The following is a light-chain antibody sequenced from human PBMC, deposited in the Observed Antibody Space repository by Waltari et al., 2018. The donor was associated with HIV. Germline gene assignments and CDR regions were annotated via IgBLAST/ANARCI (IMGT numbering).Light chain of an antibody. J-gene: IGLJ1*01. CDR2: DDR. V-gene: IGLV3-21*02. CDR1: NLGRKS. CDR3: QVWDNRSDHYV. Sequence: SYVLTQPPSVSVAPEQTATLNRGGNNLGRKSVHGYQQKPGQGAVRGGYDDRDRPSGIAERLSGSNSGNTGTLTIRRVEAGDEADYLCQVWDNRSDHYVFGTGTKVTVL.